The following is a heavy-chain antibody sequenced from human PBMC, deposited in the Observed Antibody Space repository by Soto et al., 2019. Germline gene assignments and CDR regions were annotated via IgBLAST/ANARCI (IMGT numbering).Heavy chain of an antibody. D-gene: IGHD4-17*01. CDR3: CVVTTVTAG. Sequence: PGGSLRLSCAASGFTFSSYGMHWVRQAPGQGLEWVAVISYDGSNKYYADSVKGRFTISRDNSKNTLYLQMNSLRAEDTAVYYCCVVTTVTAGWGQGTLVTVSS. CDR1: GFTFSSYG. V-gene: IGHV3-30*03. CDR2: ISYDGSNK. J-gene: IGHJ4*02.